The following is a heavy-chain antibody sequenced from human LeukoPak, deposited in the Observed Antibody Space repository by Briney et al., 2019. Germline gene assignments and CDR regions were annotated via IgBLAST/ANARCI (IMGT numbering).Heavy chain of an antibody. J-gene: IGHJ4*02. CDR3: ARDRDVLRYFDWTFDY. CDR1: GFTFSSYA. D-gene: IGHD3-9*01. Sequence: GGSLRLSCAASGFTFSSYAMSWVRQAPGKGLEWVSTISGSGGSTYYADSVKGRFTISRDNAKNSLYLQMNSLRAEDTAVYYCARDRDVLRYFDWTFDYWGQGTLVTVSS. V-gene: IGHV3-23*01. CDR2: ISGSGGST.